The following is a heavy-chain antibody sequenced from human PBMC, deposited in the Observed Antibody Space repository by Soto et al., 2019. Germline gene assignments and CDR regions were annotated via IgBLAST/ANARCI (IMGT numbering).Heavy chain of an antibody. J-gene: IGHJ6*02. CDR3: ARHGLFGSGRNCYYYYYGMDV. D-gene: IGHD3-10*01. CDR1: GDSFTSYW. Sequence: EVQLVQSGAEVEKPGESLKISCKGSGDSFTSYWIGWVRQMPGKGLEWMGFIYPGDSDIKYSPSFQGQVAISGDKYISTAYQQCSSLNASHTAMYYCARHGLFGSGRNCYYYYYGMDVWGQGTTVTVSS. V-gene: IGHV5-51*01. CDR2: IYPGDSDI.